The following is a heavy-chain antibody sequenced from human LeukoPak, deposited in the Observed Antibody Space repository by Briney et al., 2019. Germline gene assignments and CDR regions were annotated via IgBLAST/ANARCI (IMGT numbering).Heavy chain of an antibody. CDR2: IKSKTDGGTT. Sequence: GGSLRLSCAASGFTFSNAWMSWVRQAPGKGLEWVDRIKSKTDGGTTDYAAPVKGRFTISRDDSKNTLYLQMNSLKTEDTAVYYCTTSIGDSTFDYWGQGTLVTVSS. CDR1: GFTFSNAW. D-gene: IGHD1-26*01. J-gene: IGHJ4*02. CDR3: TTSIGDSTFDY. V-gene: IGHV3-15*01.